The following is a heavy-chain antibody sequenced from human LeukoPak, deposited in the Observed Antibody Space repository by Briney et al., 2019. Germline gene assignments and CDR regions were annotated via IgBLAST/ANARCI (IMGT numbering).Heavy chain of an antibody. Sequence: KPGGSLRLSCAVSGFTFSSYSMSWVRQAPGKGLEWVSYISSSGTYKYYADSVKGRFTISRDNAKNSLYLQMNSLRAEDTAVYYCAKGKDSVAGATNDYWGQGTLVTVSS. D-gene: IGHD6-19*01. CDR3: AKGKDSVAGATNDY. J-gene: IGHJ4*02. CDR1: GFTFSSYS. CDR2: ISSSGTYK. V-gene: IGHV3-21*05.